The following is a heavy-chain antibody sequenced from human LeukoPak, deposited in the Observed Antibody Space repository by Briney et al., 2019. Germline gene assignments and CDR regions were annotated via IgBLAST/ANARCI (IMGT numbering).Heavy chain of an antibody. Sequence: SETLSLTCTVSGGSISSSSYYWGWIRQPPGKGLEWIGSIYYSGGTYYNPSLKSRVTISVDTSKNQFPLKLSSVTAADTAGYYCAGQVRGVIHLYYYYYMDVWGKGTTVTISS. CDR3: AGQVRGVIHLYYYYYMDV. D-gene: IGHD3-10*01. CDR1: GGSISSSSYY. CDR2: IYYSGGT. J-gene: IGHJ6*03. V-gene: IGHV4-39*01.